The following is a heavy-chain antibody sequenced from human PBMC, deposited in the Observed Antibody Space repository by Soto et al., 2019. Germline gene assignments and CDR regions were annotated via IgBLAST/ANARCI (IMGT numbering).Heavy chain of an antibody. J-gene: IGHJ4*02. CDR2: INAGNGNT. CDR3: ARVDDYGEYYFDY. V-gene: IGHV1-3*01. CDR1: GYTFTSYA. D-gene: IGHD4-17*01. Sequence: ASVKVSCKASGYTFTSYAMHWVRQAPGQRLEWMGWINAGNGNTKYSQKFQGRVTITRDTSASTAYMELSSLRSEDTAVYYCARVDDYGEYYFDYWGQGTLVTVSS.